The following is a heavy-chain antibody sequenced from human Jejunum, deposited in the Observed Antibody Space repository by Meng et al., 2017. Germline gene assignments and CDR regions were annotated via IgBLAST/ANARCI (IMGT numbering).Heavy chain of an antibody. CDR2: ISYSATT. CDR3: ARHCGYRSGCHQYFDY. J-gene: IGHJ4*02. D-gene: IGHD6-19*01. Sequence: QRQLEESGHGLVKTSENLCLTFTVSGDSVNSNIGYWGWIRQSPGKGLEWIGSISYSATTYYNPSLKTRVTISVDTSKNQVSLNLGSVTAADTGIYHCARHCGYRSGCHQYFDYWGQGTLVTVSS. CDR1: GDSVNSNIGY. V-gene: IGHV4-39*01.